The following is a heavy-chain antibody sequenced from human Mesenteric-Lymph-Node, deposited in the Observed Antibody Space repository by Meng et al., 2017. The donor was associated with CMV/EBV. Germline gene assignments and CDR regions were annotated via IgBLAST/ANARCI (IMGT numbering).Heavy chain of an antibody. V-gene: IGHV3-7*01. J-gene: IGHJ6*02. Sequence: GESLKISCVASGFTLSSNWMTWVRQAPGKGLEWVANIKQDGSEKYYVDSVKGRFTISRDNAKNSLYLQMKSLRAEDTAVYYCARKHDFWSGYYLYYYGMDVWGQGTTVTVSS. CDR1: GFTLSSNW. CDR3: ARKHDFWSGYYLYYYGMDV. CDR2: IKQDGSEK. D-gene: IGHD3-3*01.